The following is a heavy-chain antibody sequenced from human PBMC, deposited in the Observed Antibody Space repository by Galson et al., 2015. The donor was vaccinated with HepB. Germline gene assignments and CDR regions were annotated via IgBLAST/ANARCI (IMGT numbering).Heavy chain of an antibody. J-gene: IGHJ6*02. Sequence: SLRLSCAASGFPFRSYAMNWVRQAPGKGLEWVSSITSTSSYIYYADSVKGRITISRDNAKNSLYLQMSSLRAEDTAVYYCARASGHVETAIINYHYHGMDVWGQGTTVTVSS. D-gene: IGHD5-18*01. CDR1: GFPFRSYA. V-gene: IGHV3-21*01. CDR3: ARASGHVETAIINYHYHGMDV. CDR2: ITSTSSYI.